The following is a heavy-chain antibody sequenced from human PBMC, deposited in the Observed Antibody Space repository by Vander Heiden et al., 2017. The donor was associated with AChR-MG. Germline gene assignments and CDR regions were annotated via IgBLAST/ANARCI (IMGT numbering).Heavy chain of an antibody. CDR1: GFTFDDYA. V-gene: IGHV3-9*01. CDR2: INWNSGRI. Sequence: EVQLVESGGGLVQPGRSLRLSCTASGFTFDDYAMHGVRQAPGKGLEWVSRINWNSGRIGYADSVRGRFTISRENAKNSLYLQMNSLRAEDTALDYCARDRVGYDDTFDIWGQGTKVTVSS. D-gene: IGHD5-12*01. J-gene: IGHJ3*02. CDR3: ARDRVGYDDTFDI.